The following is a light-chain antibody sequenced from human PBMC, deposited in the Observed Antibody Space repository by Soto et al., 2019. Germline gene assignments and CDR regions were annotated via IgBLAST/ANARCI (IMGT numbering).Light chain of an antibody. CDR3: QQSYSTPRT. V-gene: IGKV1-39*01. Sequence: TQSPPTLSLSPGDSAALSCWASQSISSWLAWYQQKPGKAPKLLIYAASSLQSGVPSRFSGSGSGTDFTLTISSLQPEDFATYYCQQSYSTPRTFGQGTKVDIK. CDR2: AAS. J-gene: IGKJ1*01. CDR1: QSISSW.